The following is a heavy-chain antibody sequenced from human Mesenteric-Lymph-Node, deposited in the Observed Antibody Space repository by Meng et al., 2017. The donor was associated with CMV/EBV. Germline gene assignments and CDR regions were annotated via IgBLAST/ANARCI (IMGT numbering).Heavy chain of an antibody. CDR1: GFTVSSNY. V-gene: IGHV3-53*05. CDR2: IYRGGST. D-gene: IGHD2-2*03. CDR3: AAGYCSSTSCRRGYNYYGMDV. J-gene: IGHJ6*02. Sequence: GESLKISCAASGFTVSSNYMSWVRQAPGKGLEWVSLIYRGGSTYYADSVKGRFTISRDNSKNTLYLQMNSLRAEDTAVYYCAAGYCSSTSCRRGYNYYGMDVWGQGTTVTVSS.